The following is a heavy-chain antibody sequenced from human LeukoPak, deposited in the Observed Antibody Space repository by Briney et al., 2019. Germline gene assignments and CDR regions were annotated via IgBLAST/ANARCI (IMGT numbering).Heavy chain of an antibody. J-gene: IGHJ2*01. CDR2: INRNSGGT. CDR3: ARSRYCSGGSCYENWYFDL. Sequence: ASVKVSCKASGYTFTGYYMHWVRQAPGQGLEWMGRINRNSGGTNYAQKFQARVTMTRDTSISTAYMELSRLRSDDTAVYYCARSRYCSGGSCYENWYFDLWGRGTLVTVSS. V-gene: IGHV1-2*06. CDR1: GYTFTGYY. D-gene: IGHD2-15*01.